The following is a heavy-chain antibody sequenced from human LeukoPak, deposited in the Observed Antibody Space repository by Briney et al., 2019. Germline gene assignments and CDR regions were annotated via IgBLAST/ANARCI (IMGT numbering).Heavy chain of an antibody. D-gene: IGHD5-18*01. V-gene: IGHV3-64*01. CDR1: GFTFSSYA. Sequence: PGGSLRLSCAASGFTFSSYAMHWVRQAPGKGLEYVSAISSNGGSTYYANSVKGRFTISRDNSKNTLYLQMGSLRAEDMAVYYCARAGLGYSYGRLFDYWGQGTLVTVSS. J-gene: IGHJ4*02. CDR3: ARAGLGYSYGRLFDY. CDR2: ISSNGGST.